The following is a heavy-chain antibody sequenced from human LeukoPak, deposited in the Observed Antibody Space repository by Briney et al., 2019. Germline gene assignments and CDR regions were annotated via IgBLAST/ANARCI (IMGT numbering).Heavy chain of an antibody. V-gene: IGHV1-46*01. D-gene: IGHD6-13*01. CDR3: ASYSSSRKGIDY. J-gene: IGHJ4*02. CDR2: INPSGGST. Sequence: ASVKVSCKASGYTFTSYYMHWVRQAPGQGLEWMGIINPSGGSTSYAQKFQGRVTMTRDTSTSTVYMELSSLRSEDTAVYYCASYSSSRKGIDYWGQGTLVTVSS. CDR1: GYTFTSYY.